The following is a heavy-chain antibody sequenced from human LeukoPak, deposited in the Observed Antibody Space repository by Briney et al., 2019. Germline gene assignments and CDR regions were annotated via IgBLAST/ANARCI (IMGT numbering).Heavy chain of an antibody. J-gene: IGHJ6*03. V-gene: IGHV4-59*01. Sequence: PSETLSLTCTVSGGSISSYYWSWLRQPPGKGLEGIGYIYYSGSTNYNPSLKSRVTISVDTSKNQFSLKLSSVTAADTAVYYCARSFTMVRGLRYMDVWGKGTTVTVSS. D-gene: IGHD3-10*01. CDR3: ARSFTMVRGLRYMDV. CDR1: GGSISSYY. CDR2: IYYSGST.